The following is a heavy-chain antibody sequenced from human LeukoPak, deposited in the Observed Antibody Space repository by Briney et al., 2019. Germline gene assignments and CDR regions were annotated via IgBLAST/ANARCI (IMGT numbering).Heavy chain of an antibody. J-gene: IGHJ4*02. D-gene: IGHD6-13*01. CDR2: IGSKAFNYAT. Sequence: PGGSLRLSCVASGFPFSGCAVLWVRQAPGKGLEWVGRIGSKAFNYATVYAASVEGRFTISRDDSKGTAFLQMNSLKTEDTAVYYCTRHLDGIAAYDYWGQGSLVTVAS. CDR1: GFPFSGCA. CDR3: TRHLDGIAAYDY. V-gene: IGHV3-73*01.